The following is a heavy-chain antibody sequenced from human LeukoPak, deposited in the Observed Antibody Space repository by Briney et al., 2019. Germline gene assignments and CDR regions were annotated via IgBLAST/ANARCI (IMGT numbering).Heavy chain of an antibody. D-gene: IGHD6-13*01. CDR2: SATTKPNSCTT. V-gene: IGHV3-72*01. Sequence: PGGSLRLSCAGAGFSITDHHMDWVRQAPGKGLEWIGRSATTKPNSCTTQYAASARGRFTISRDDSQNSGCLQLNSLKIEDTAVYHCVRVVTTGSGWYHFDNWGLGTPVTVPS. CDR3: VRVVTTGSGWYHFDN. J-gene: IGHJ4*02. CDR1: GFSITDHH.